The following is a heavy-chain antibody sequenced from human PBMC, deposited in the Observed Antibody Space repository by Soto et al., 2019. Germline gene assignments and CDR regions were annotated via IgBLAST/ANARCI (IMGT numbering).Heavy chain of an antibody. V-gene: IGHV3-33*03. J-gene: IGHJ4*02. CDR3: ATRYYYGSGSYHLDN. CDR2: IWYEGSNK. D-gene: IGHD3-10*01. Sequence: QVQLVESGGGVVQPGRSLRLSCAASGFTFSSYGMHWVRQAPGKGLEWVALIWYEGSNKYYADSVKGRFTISRDNSKNTLYLQMNSLRAEDTAVYYCATRYYYGSGSYHLDNWGQGSLVTVSS. CDR1: GFTFSSYG.